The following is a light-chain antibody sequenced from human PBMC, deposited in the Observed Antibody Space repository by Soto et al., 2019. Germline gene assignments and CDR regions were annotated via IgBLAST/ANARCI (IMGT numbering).Light chain of an antibody. CDR1: QSISSW. Sequence: DIQMTQSPSTLSASVGDRVTITCRASQSISSWLAWYQQKPGKAPKLLIYDASSLESGVPSRFSGSGSGTEFTLTISSLQPADFATYYCQRYNSSWTFCQGTKVEIK. CDR2: DAS. V-gene: IGKV1-5*01. J-gene: IGKJ1*01. CDR3: QRYNSSWT.